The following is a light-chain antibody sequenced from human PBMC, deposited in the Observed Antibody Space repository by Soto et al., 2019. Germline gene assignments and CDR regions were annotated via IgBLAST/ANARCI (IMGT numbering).Light chain of an antibody. J-gene: IGKJ1*01. V-gene: IGKV3-11*01. CDR2: DAS. CDR3: QQRSIWPPWT. Sequence: EIVLTQSPATLSLSPGERATLTCRASQIVSSFLAWYQHKPGQAPRLLIYDASIRATGVPARFSGSGSGTDFSLTISSLEPEDFAIYYCQQRSIWPPWTFGQGTKVDIK. CDR1: QIVSSF.